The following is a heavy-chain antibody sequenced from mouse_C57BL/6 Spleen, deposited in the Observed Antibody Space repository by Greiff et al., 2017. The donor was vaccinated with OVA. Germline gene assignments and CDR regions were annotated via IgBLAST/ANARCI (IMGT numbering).Heavy chain of an antibody. CDR2: INPNNGGT. D-gene: IGHD2-4*01. V-gene: IGHV1-26*01. CDR3: ARYYDLSY. Sequence: EVQLQQSGPELVKPGASVKISCKASGYTFTDYYMNWVKQSHGKSLEWIGDINPNNGGTSYNQKFKGKATLTVDKSSSTAYMELRSLTSEDSAVYYCARYYDLSYWGQGTTLTVSS. CDR1: GYTFTDYY. J-gene: IGHJ2*01.